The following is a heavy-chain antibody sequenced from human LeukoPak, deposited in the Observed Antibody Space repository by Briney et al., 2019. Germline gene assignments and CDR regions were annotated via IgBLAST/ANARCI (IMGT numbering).Heavy chain of an antibody. CDR3: ARGSSGWHTCDY. Sequence: ASVTVSCKASGYTFTSYDINWVRQAPGQGIEWMGWTNPNSGNTGYAQKFQGRVTITRTTSISTAYMELSSLRSEDTAVYYCARGSSGWHTCDYWGQGTLVTVSS. D-gene: IGHD6-19*01. CDR2: TNPNSGNT. J-gene: IGHJ4*02. V-gene: IGHV1-8*01. CDR1: GYTFTSYD.